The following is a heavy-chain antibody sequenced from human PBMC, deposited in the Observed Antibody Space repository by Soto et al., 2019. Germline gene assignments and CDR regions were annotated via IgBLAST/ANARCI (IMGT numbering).Heavy chain of an antibody. CDR3: AAHGGYCSGGSCQPSYGMDV. Sequence: SVKVSCKASGITFSTSAIQWVRQARGHRLEWIGWIVVGSGNTNYAQKFQERVTITRDMSTSTAYMELSSLRSEDTAVYYCAAHGGYCSGGSCQPSYGMDVWGQGTTVTVSS. D-gene: IGHD2-15*01. CDR2: IVVGSGNT. V-gene: IGHV1-58*02. CDR1: GITFSTSA. J-gene: IGHJ6*02.